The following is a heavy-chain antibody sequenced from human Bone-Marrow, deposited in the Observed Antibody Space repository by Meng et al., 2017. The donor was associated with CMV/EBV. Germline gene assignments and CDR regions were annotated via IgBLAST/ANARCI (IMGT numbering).Heavy chain of an antibody. D-gene: IGHD3-3*01. CDR2: INPNSGDT. CDR1: GYTFTGYN. Sequence: ASVKVSCKASGYTFTGYNMHWVRQAPGQGLEWMGWINPNSGDTKYAQKFQGRVTLTSDTSISTAYMGLSRLKSDDTAVFFCARLFHTTLGTNYYYGMDVWGQGTTVTVSS. V-gene: IGHV1-2*02. J-gene: IGHJ6*02. CDR3: ARLFHTTLGTNYYYGMDV.